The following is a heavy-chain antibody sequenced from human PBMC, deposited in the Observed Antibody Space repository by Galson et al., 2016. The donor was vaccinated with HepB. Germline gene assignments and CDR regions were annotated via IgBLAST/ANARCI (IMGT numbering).Heavy chain of an antibody. J-gene: IGHJ4*02. CDR2: SKNKANCYTT. D-gene: IGHD1-26*01. V-gene: IGHV3-72*01. CDR3: ARWQSGSPVN. CDR1: EFIFSDHY. Sequence: SLRLSCAASEFIFSDHYMDWVRQAPGKGLEWLGRSKNKANCYTTEYAASVEGRFTVTRDDSKRSLYLQMNSLKIEDTAVYYCARWQSGSPVNWGQGTLVTVSS.